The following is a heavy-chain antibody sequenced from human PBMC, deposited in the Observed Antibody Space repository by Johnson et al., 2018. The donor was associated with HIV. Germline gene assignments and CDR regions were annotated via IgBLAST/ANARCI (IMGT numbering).Heavy chain of an antibody. CDR3: AKCIWDSSLIDAFDM. D-gene: IGHD6-13*01. J-gene: IGHJ3*02. CDR1: QFTFSSYA. CDR2: ISYDGSNK. Sequence: QVQLMESGGGLAKPAWSPRLSCAASQFTFSSYAMHWVRQAPGKGLEWVAVISYDGSNKYYADSVKGRFTISRDNSKNTLYLQMNSLRAEDTAVYYCAKCIWDSSLIDAFDMWGQWTMVTVSS. V-gene: IGHV3-30-3*02.